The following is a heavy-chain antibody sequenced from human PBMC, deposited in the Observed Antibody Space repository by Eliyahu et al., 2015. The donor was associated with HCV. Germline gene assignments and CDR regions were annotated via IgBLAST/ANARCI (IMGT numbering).Heavy chain of an antibody. D-gene: IGHD2-2*01. V-gene: IGHV3-23*04. J-gene: IGHJ6*02. CDR2: ISGSGGST. CDR1: GFTFSSYA. Sequence: EVQLVESGGGLVQPGGSLRLSCAASGFTFSSYAMSWVRQAPGKGLEWVSAISGSGGSTYYADSVKGRFTISRDNSKNTLYLQMNSLRAEDTAVYYCAKDRPRYCSSTSCYPPVDYYGMDVWGQGTTVTVSS. CDR3: AKDRPRYCSSTSCYPPVDYYGMDV.